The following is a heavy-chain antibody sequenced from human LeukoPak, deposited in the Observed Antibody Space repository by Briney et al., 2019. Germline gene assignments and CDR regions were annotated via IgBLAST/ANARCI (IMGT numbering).Heavy chain of an antibody. CDR1: GFTFSSYE. D-gene: IGHD2-21*02. CDR3: ARGEIWVTARPFDY. Sequence: GGSLRRSCAASGFTFSSYEMNWVRQAPGKGLEWVSYISSSGSTIYYADSVKGRFTISRDNAKNSLYLQMNSLRAEDTAVYYCARGEIWVTARPFDYWGQGTLVTVSS. CDR2: ISSSGSTI. V-gene: IGHV3-48*03. J-gene: IGHJ4*02.